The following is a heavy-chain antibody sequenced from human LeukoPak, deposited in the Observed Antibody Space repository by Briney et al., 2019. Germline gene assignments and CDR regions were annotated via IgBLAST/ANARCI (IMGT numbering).Heavy chain of an antibody. CDR3: ARGTLAAPAVFDY. V-gene: IGHV4-4*07. J-gene: IGHJ4*02. CDR1: GGSISGYY. D-gene: IGHD6-13*01. CDR2: LYTTGST. Sequence: SETLSLTCTVSGGSISGYYWSWIRQPAGKGLEWIGRLYTTGSTNFNPSLRSRVIMSVDTSKNQFSLKLSSVTAADTAVYYCARGTLAAPAVFDYWGQGTLVTVSS.